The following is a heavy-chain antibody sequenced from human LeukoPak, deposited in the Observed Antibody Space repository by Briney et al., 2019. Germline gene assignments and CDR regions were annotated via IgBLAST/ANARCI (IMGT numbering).Heavy chain of an antibody. CDR2: INTDGTIT. CDR1: GFTFSTYW. CDR3: ARARPASFED. Sequence: GGSLRLSCAASGFTFSTYWMHWVRQAPGKGLVWVSRINTDGTITTYADPVKGRFTISRDKAKSTLYLQMNSLRAEDTAVYYCARARPASFEDWGQGTLVTVSS. J-gene: IGHJ4*02. D-gene: IGHD2-2*01. V-gene: IGHV3-74*01.